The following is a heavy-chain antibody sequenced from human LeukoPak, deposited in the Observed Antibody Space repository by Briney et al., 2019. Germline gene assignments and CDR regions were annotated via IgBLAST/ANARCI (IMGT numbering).Heavy chain of an antibody. CDR3: AKDNYGDYGGFDY. V-gene: IGHV3-23*01. Sequence: GGSLRLSCAASGFTFSSYAMSWVRQAPGKGLEWVSAISGIGGSTYYADSVKGRFTISRDNSKNTLYLQMNSLRAEDTAVYYCAKDNYGDYGGFDYWGQGTLVTVSS. CDR2: ISGIGGST. D-gene: IGHD4-17*01. J-gene: IGHJ4*02. CDR1: GFTFSSYA.